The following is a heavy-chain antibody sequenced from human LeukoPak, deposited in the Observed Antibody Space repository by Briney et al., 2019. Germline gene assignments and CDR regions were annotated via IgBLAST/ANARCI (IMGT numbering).Heavy chain of an antibody. D-gene: IGHD2-2*01. CDR3: TKDRYCPSTNCPVDY. J-gene: IGHJ4*02. CDR1: GFTFDEYA. V-gene: IGHV3-9*01. Sequence: GRSLRLSCAASGFTFDEYALHWVRQAPGKGLEWVSGINRNSDKVGYADSVKGRFTISRDNARNFLYLQMNSLRLEDTAMYYCTKDRYCPSTNCPVDYWGQGTLVTVSS. CDR2: INRNSDKV.